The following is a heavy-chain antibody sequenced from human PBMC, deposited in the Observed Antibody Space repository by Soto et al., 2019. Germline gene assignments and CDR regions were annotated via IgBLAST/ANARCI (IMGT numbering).Heavy chain of an antibody. V-gene: IGHV1-69*01. Sequence: QVQLVQSGAEVKKPGSSVKVSCKAPGGTFSTYAISWVRQAPGQGLEWMGGVIPIFGTPKYAQKFQGRVTITADESTSTGYMDLRSLRSEHTAVYYRARSQGGSSSLDIYYYYYYGMDVWGQGTTVTVSS. CDR2: VIPIFGTP. J-gene: IGHJ6*02. CDR1: GGTFSTYA. CDR3: ARSQGGSSSLDIYYYYYYGMDV. D-gene: IGHD2-15*01.